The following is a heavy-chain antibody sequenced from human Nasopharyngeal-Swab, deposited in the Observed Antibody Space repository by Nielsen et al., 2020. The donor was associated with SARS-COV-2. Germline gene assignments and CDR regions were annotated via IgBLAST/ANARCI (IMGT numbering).Heavy chain of an antibody. D-gene: IGHD3-10*01. V-gene: IGHV3-33*01. J-gene: IGHJ4*02. CDR2: IWYDGSNK. Sequence: GGPLKLSFAPPGFTFSSYGMHWVRQAPGKGLEWVAVIWYDGSNKYYADSVKGRFTISRDNSKNTLYLQMNSLRAEDTAVYYCARDFPFGGDVVYWGQGTLVTVSS. CDR1: GFTFSSYG. CDR3: ARDFPFGGDVVY.